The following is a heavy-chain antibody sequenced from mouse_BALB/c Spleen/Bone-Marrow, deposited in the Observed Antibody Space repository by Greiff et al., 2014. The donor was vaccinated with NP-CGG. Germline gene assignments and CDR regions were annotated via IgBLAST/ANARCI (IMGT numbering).Heavy chain of an antibody. CDR2: IYPSDSYT. D-gene: IGHD2-10*02. J-gene: IGHJ4*01. CDR1: GYTFTSYW. CDR3: TRQYGNYYAMDY. V-gene: IGHV1-69*02. Sequence: QVQLQQPGAELVRPGASVEVSCKASGYTFTSYWINWVKQRPGQGLEWIGNIYPSDSYTNYSQNFKDKATLTVDKSSSTAYMQLSSPTSEDSAVYYCTRQYGNYYAMDYWGQGTSVTVSS.